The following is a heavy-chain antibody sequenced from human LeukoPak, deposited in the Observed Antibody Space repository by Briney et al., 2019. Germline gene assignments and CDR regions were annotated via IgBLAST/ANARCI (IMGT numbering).Heavy chain of an antibody. CDR1: GGSFSGYY. D-gene: IGHD6-19*01. CDR2: INHSGST. J-gene: IGHJ4*02. V-gene: IGHV4-34*01. CDR3: ASGGYSSGWYGSGSY. Sequence: SSETLSLTCAVYGGSFSGYYWSWIRQPPGKGLEWIGEINHSGSTNYNPSLKSRVTISVDTSKNQFSLKLSSVTAADTAVYYCASGGYSSGWYGSGSYWGQGTLVTVSS.